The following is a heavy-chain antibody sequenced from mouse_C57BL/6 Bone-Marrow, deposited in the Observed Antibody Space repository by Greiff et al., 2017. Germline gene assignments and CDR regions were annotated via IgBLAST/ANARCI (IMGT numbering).Heavy chain of an antibody. CDR3: ASVYGSPAWFAY. D-gene: IGHD1-1*01. Sequence: EVQLVESGGGLVKPGGSLKLSCAASGFTFSDYGMHWVRQAPEKGLEWVAYISSGSSTIYYAETVKGRFTISRDNAKNTLFLQMTSLRSEDTAMYYCASVYGSPAWFAYWGQGTLVTVSA. V-gene: IGHV5-17*01. J-gene: IGHJ3*01. CDR1: GFTFSDYG. CDR2: ISSGSSTI.